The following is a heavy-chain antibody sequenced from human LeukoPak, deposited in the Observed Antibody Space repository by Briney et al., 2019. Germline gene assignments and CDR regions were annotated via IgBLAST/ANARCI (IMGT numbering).Heavy chain of an antibody. CDR3: AAKEGTRSDFDY. Sequence: GGSLRLSCAASGFTFRTYEMNWVRQAPGKGLEWVSYISSSGSTIYYADSLKGRFTISRDNAKNSLYLQINSLRVEDTAVYYCAAKEGTRSDFDYWGQGILVTVSS. V-gene: IGHV3-48*03. CDR2: ISSSGSTI. J-gene: IGHJ4*02. CDR1: GFTFRTYE. D-gene: IGHD1-14*01.